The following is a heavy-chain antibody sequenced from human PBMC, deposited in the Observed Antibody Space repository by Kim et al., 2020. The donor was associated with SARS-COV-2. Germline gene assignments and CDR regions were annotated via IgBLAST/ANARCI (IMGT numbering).Heavy chain of an antibody. J-gene: IGHJ4*02. CDR3: AGVGGHSSFDY. D-gene: IGHD3-16*01. CDR2: T. V-gene: IGHV4-4*06. Sequence: TNYNPTIKSRVTISATTSNNQFFLNLTSVTAADTAVYFCAGVGGHSSFDYWGQGSLVTVSS.